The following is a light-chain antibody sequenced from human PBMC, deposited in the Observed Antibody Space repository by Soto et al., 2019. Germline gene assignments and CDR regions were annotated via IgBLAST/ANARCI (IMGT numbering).Light chain of an antibody. CDR1: SSDVGGYNY. Sequence: QSALTQPASVSGSPGQSITISCTGTSSDVGGYNYVSWYQQHPGKAPKLMIYAVSNRPSGVSNRVSGSKSGNTASLTISGLQAEDEADYYCNSYAASSTVVFGGGTKLTVL. CDR2: AVS. J-gene: IGLJ2*01. V-gene: IGLV2-14*01. CDR3: NSYAASSTVV.